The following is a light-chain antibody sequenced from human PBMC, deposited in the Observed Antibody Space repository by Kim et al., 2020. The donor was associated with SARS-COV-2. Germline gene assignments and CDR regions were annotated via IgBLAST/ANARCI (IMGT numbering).Light chain of an antibody. CDR2: DAS. CDR3: QQRSNWLWT. V-gene: IGKV3-11*01. J-gene: IGKJ1*01. CDR1: QSTY. Sequence: TLSLSPGESATLSCRASQSTYLAWYQQKPGQAPRLLIYDASNRATGIPARFSGSGSGTDFTLTISSLEPEDFAVYYCQQRSNWLWTFGQGTKLEIK.